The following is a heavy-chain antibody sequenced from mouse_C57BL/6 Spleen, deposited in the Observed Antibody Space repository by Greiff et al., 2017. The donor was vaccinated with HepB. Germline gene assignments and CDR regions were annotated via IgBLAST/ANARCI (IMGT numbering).Heavy chain of an antibody. D-gene: IGHD4-1*01. J-gene: IGHJ2*01. CDR3: TRVLGAYFDY. Sequence: QVQLQQSGAELVRPGASVTLSCKASGYTFTDYEMHWVKQTPVHGLEWIGAIDPETGGTAYNQKFKGKAILTADKSSSTAYMELRSLTSEDSAVYYCTRVLGAYFDYWGQGTTLTVSS. V-gene: IGHV1-15*01. CDR2: IDPETGGT. CDR1: GYTFTDYE.